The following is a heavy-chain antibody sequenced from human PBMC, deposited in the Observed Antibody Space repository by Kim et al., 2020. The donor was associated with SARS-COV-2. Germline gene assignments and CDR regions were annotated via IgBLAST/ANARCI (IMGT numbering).Heavy chain of an antibody. D-gene: IGHD6-19*01. V-gene: IGHV5-51*01. Sequence: GESLKISCKGSVYSFTNYWIGWVRQMPGKGLEWLGITNPGDSDTRYSPSYQGQVTISADKSISTAYLQWSSLKASDTAMYYCAIRSFSSTYYIDVWGKGTTDNV. CDR3: AIRSFSSTYYIDV. CDR2: TNPGDSDT. CDR1: VYSFTNYW. J-gene: IGHJ6*03.